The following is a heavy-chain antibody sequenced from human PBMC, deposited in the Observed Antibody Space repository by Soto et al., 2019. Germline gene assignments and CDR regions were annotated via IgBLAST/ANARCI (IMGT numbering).Heavy chain of an antibody. J-gene: IGHJ4*02. CDR2: ISHSGSR. V-gene: IGHV4-34*02. CDR3: ARGLAYDRPITVAEPFDS. Sequence: QVQLQQWGSGLLKASETLSLTCVVSGGSLSGYFWTWIRQSPGRGLEWIGEISHSGSRNYNPAFQSRVIISVDSSKNHVSLKLSSVTAADSATYFCARGLAYDRPITVAEPFDSWGQGTLVTVSS. CDR1: GGSLSGYF. D-gene: IGHD6-19*01.